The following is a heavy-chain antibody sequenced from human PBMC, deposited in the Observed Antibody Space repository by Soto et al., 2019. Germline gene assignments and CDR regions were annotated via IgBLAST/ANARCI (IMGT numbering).Heavy chain of an antibody. CDR3: ARDSISIAAADPDFDY. CDR2: IGTAGDT. CDR1: GLTFSNAW. V-gene: IGHV3-13*01. J-gene: IGHJ4*02. D-gene: IGHD6-13*01. Sequence: GSLRLSCAASGLTFSNAWMNWVRRATGKGLEWVSAIGTAGDTYYPGSVKGRFTISRENAKNSLYLQMNSLRAEDTAVYYCARDSISIAAADPDFDYWGQGTQVTVSS.